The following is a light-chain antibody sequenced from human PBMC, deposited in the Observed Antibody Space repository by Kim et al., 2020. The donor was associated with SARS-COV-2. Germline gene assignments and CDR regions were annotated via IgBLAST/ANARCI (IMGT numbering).Light chain of an antibody. CDR2: GAS. Sequence: SASVGDSVNITCRERQSISIYLMWYQQKPGKAPKLQIYGASSLQSGVPSRFSGSGSGTVFTLTISSLQPEDFATYHCQQSYSTAYTFGQGTKLEI. J-gene: IGKJ2*01. CDR1: QSISIY. CDR3: QQSYSTAYT. V-gene: IGKV1-39*01.